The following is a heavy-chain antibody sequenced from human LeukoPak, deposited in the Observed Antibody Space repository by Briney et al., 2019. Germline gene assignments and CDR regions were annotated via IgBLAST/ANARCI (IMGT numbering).Heavy chain of an antibody. CDR3: ARVDDY. V-gene: IGHV4-34*01. CDR2: INHSGST. Sequence: SETLSLTCAVYGGSFSGYYWSWIRQPPGKGLEWIGEINHSGSTNYNPSLKSRVTISIDTSKNQFSLKLSSMTAADTAVCYCARVDDYWGQGTLVTVSS. CDR1: GGSFSGYY. J-gene: IGHJ4*02.